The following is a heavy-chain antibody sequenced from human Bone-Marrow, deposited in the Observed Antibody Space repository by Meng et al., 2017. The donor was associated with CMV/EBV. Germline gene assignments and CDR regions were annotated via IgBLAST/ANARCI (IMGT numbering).Heavy chain of an antibody. V-gene: IGHV3-7*01. CDR2: IKQDGSEK. CDR1: GFTFNNVW. D-gene: IGHD1-26*01. CDR3: ARGWELLLPHFDY. J-gene: IGHJ4*02. Sequence: GGSLRLSCAASGFTFNNVWMNWVRQAPGKGLEWVANIKQDGSEKYYVDSVKGRFTISRDNAKNSLYLQMNSLRAEDTAVYYCARGWELLLPHFDYWGQGTLVTVSS.